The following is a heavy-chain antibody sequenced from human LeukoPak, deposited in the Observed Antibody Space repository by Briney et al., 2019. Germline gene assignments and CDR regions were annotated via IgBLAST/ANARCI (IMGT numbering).Heavy chain of an antibody. Sequence: PGGSLRLSCAVSGFTFSNYWMSWVRQAPGKGLEWVDNINHDGCEKYYVDSVKGRFTISRDNAKNSLYLQMNSLRAEDTAVYYCARDRGYYDSSGYYYYYMDVWGKGTTVTVSS. CDR1: GFTFSNYW. J-gene: IGHJ6*03. CDR3: ARDRGYYDSSGYYYYYMDV. V-gene: IGHV3-7*01. CDR2: INHDGCEK. D-gene: IGHD3-22*01.